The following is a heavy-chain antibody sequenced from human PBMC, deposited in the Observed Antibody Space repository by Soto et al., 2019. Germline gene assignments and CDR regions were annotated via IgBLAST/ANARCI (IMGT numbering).Heavy chain of an antibody. CDR1: GYNLTDNY. D-gene: IGHD3-22*01. CDR3: ARCYYDSSGADAFDI. J-gene: IGHJ3*02. V-gene: IGHV1-2*02. CDR2: INPNGGT. Sequence: QVQLVQSGAEVKRPGASVKVSCKASGYNLTDNYMHWVREAPGQGLEWMGWINPNGGTNYAQKFQGRVTITADKSTSTAYMELSSLRSEDTAVYYCARCYYDSSGADAFDIWGQGTMVTVSS.